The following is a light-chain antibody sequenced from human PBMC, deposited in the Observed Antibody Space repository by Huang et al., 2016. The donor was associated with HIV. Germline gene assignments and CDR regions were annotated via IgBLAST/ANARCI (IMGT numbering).Light chain of an antibody. V-gene: IGKV3-11*01. Sequence: EIVLTQSPATLSLSPGERATLSCRASQSVSTYLAWYQHRPGHAPRLLIYDASNRATGIPARFSGSGSGTDFTLTISSLQSEDFALYYCHQYNNWLLSFGGGTRV. CDR3: HQYNNWLLS. J-gene: IGKJ4*01. CDR1: QSVSTY. CDR2: DAS.